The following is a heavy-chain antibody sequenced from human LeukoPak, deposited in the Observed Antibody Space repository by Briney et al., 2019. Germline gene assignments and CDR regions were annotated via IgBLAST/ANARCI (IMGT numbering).Heavy chain of an antibody. J-gene: IGHJ5*02. Sequence: PGGSLRLSCAASGFIFSDQNMNWVRQAPGKGLEWVSSISRTSNYIYYADSVKGRFTISRDNAKNSLYLQMNSLRAEDTAVYYCARDDSSSWSNWFDPWGQGTLVTVSS. CDR3: ARDDSSSWSNWFDP. D-gene: IGHD6-13*01. CDR1: GFIFSDQN. CDR2: ISRTSNYI. V-gene: IGHV3-21*01.